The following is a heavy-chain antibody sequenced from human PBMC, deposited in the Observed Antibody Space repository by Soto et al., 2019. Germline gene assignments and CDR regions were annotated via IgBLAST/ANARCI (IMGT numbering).Heavy chain of an antibody. CDR3: ARAKAAGPEYFED. J-gene: IGHJ1*01. V-gene: IGHV1-8*01. D-gene: IGHD6-13*01. Sequence: ASVKVSCKASGYTFTSYDISWVRQATGQGLEWMGWMNPNTGNTGYAQRFQGRVTMTRSTSVGTAYMELSSLRSEDTAVYYCARAKAAGPEYFEDWGQGTLVTVSS. CDR2: MNPNTGNT. CDR1: GYTFTSYD.